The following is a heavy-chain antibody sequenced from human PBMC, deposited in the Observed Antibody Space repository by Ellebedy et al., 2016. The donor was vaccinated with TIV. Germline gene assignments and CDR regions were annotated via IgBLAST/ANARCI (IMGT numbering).Heavy chain of an antibody. V-gene: IGHV3-43*01. Sequence: GGSLRLXXTASGFTFEDYTMHWVRQAPGKGLEWVSLISWDGERVNYADSVKGRFTISRDNTKTSLYLQMNSLRSDDTALYYCVKDSKRYTYFDYWGQGTLVTVSS. J-gene: IGHJ4*02. CDR2: ISWDGERV. D-gene: IGHD5-18*01. CDR3: VKDSKRYTYFDY. CDR1: GFTFEDYT.